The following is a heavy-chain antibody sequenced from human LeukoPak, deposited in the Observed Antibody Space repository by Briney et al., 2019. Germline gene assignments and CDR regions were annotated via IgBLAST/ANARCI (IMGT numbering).Heavy chain of an antibody. CDR2: LSIRNIII. CDR3: ASGGAYAGVAALFRH. Sequence: PGGSLRLSCEASGFNFIASYMAWIRLTPGKRRWWGSFLSIRNIIINYADSVRGRFIIPRDDTKQSLYLQMNKLRIEQTDIYTCASGGAYAGVAALFRHWAQGSRVSVSS. CDR1: GFNFIASY. J-gene: IGHJ4*02. V-gene: IGHV3-11*01. D-gene: IGHD5-12*01.